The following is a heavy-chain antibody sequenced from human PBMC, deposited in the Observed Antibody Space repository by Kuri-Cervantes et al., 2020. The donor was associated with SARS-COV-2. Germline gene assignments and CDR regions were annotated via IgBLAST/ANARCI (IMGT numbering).Heavy chain of an antibody. CDR3: ARASFDFWSGYYTGYYPDF. J-gene: IGHJ4*02. CDR1: GFTFSSYW. D-gene: IGHD3-3*01. V-gene: IGHV3-7*01. Sequence: GESLKISCAASGFTFSSYWMSWVRQAPGKGLEWVANIKQDGSEKYYVDSVKGRFTVPRDNAKKSLFLQMNSLRADDTAVYYCARASFDFWSGYYTGYYPDFWGQGALVTVSS. CDR2: IKQDGSEK.